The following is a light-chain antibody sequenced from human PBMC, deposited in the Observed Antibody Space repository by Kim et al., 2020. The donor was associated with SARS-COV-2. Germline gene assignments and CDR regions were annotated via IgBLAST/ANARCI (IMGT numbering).Light chain of an antibody. CDR1: SLRCYY. V-gene: IGLV3-19*01. CDR2: DKN. Sequence: SSELTQDPAVSVALGQTIRITCQGDSLRCYYASWYQQKPGQAPILIIYDKNNRPSGIPDRFSGSTSGSTASLTITGAQAEDEADYYCGSRDSDNHLGLFGGGTQLTVL. CDR3: GSRDSDNHLGL. J-gene: IGLJ2*01.